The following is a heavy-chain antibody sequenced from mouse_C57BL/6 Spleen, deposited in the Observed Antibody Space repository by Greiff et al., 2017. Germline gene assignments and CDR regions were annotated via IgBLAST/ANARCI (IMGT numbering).Heavy chain of an antibody. D-gene: IGHD1-1*01. CDR2: IYPGDGDT. CDR3: ARFGGYGSPWFAY. V-gene: IGHV1-82*01. J-gene: IGHJ3*01. Sequence: QVQLQQSGPELVKPGASVKISCKASGYAFSSSWMNWVKQRPGKGLEWIGRIYPGDGDTNYNGKFKGKATLTADKSSSTAYMQLSSLTSEDSAVXFCARFGGYGSPWFAYWGQGTLVTVSA. CDR1: GYAFSSSW.